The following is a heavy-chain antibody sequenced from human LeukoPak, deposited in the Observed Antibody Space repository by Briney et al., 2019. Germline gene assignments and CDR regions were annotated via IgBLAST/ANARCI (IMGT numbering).Heavy chain of an antibody. V-gene: IGHV3-9*01. Sequence: PGGSLRLSCAASGFTFDDYAMHWVRQAPGKGLEWVSGISWNSGSIGYADSVKGRFTISRDNAKNSLYLQMNSLRAEDTAVYYCARVVHYYGSGSYDHNWFDPWGQGTLVTVSS. CDR2: ISWNSGSI. D-gene: IGHD3-10*01. CDR1: GFTFDDYA. CDR3: ARVVHYYGSGSYDHNWFDP. J-gene: IGHJ5*02.